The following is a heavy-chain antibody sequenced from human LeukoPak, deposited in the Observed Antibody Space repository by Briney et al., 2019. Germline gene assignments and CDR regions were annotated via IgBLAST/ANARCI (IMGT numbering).Heavy chain of an antibody. D-gene: IGHD6-19*01. Sequence: SETLSLTCTVSGGSISSGSYYWSWIRQPAGKGLEWIGRIYTSGSTNYNPSLKSRVTMSVDTSKNQSSLKLSSVTAADTAVYYCARSGYSSGPTDYWGQGTLVTVSS. V-gene: IGHV4-61*02. CDR3: ARSGYSSGPTDY. J-gene: IGHJ4*02. CDR2: IYTSGST. CDR1: GGSISSGSYY.